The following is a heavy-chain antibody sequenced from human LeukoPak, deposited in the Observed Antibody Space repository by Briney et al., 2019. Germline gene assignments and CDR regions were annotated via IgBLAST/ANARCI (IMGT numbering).Heavy chain of an antibody. D-gene: IGHD1-26*01. Sequence: GGSLRLSCAASGFTFSSYAMHWVRQAPGKGLEWVAVISYDGSNKYYADSVKGRFTISRDNSKNTLYLQMNSLRAEDTAVYYCAKGSQWEPPEGESAACDYWGQGTLVTVSS. V-gene: IGHV3-30-3*01. CDR2: ISYDGSNK. CDR1: GFTFSSYA. CDR3: AKGSQWEPPEGESAACDY. J-gene: IGHJ4*02.